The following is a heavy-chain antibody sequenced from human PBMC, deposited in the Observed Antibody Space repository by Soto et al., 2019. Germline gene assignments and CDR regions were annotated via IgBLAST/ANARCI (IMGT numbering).Heavy chain of an antibody. J-gene: IGHJ4*02. V-gene: IGHV4-59*01. Sequence: PSETLSLTCTVSGGSISSYYWSWIRQPPGKGLEWIGYIYYSGSTNYNPSLKSRVTISVDTSKNQFSLKLSSVTAADTAVYYCARFDYGDYARDYWGQGTLVTV. CDR3: ARFDYGDYARDY. CDR1: GGSISSYY. CDR2: IYYSGST. D-gene: IGHD4-17*01.